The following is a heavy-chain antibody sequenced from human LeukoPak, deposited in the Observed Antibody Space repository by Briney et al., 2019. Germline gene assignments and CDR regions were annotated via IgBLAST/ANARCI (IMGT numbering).Heavy chain of an antibody. CDR2: IYSSGAT. CDR1: GAPLSSFY. V-gene: IGHV4-59*01. Sequence: SETLSLTCSVPGAPLSSFYWPWTRHPPGKALEGIGNIYSSGATNSNPSLRSRVTTSIDTSKNQFSLKVSPVTAADTAVYYCARFRDCGGDCYFLDYWGQGTLVTISS. D-gene: IGHD2-21*02. CDR3: ARFRDCGGDCYFLDY. J-gene: IGHJ4*02.